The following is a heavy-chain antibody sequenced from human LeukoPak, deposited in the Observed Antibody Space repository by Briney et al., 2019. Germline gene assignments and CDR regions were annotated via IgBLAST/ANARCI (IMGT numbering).Heavy chain of an antibody. Sequence: GASVEVSCKASGYTFTSYGISWVRQAPGQGLEWMGWISAYNGNTNYAQKLQGRVTMTTDTSTSTAYMELRSLRSDDTAVYYCARDEYYYDSSGYYYGAFDIWGQGTMVTVSS. CDR3: ARDEYYYDSSGYYYGAFDI. J-gene: IGHJ3*02. CDR1: GYTFTSYG. CDR2: ISAYNGNT. D-gene: IGHD3-22*01. V-gene: IGHV1-18*01.